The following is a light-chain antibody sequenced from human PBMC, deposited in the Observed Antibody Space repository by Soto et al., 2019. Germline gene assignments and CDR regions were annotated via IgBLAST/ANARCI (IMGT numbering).Light chain of an antibody. Sequence: DIPMTQSPSTLSASVGDRVTITCRASQSASRWLAWYQQKPGKAPKLLIYDASTLESGVPSRFSGSGSGTEFTLTISSLQPDDFATYYCQQYNSYSQTFGQGTKVEIK. CDR3: QQYNSYSQT. CDR1: QSASRW. V-gene: IGKV1-5*01. CDR2: DAS. J-gene: IGKJ1*01.